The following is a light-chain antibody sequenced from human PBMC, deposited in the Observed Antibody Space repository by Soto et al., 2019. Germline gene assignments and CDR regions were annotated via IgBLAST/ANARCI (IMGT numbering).Light chain of an antibody. CDR2: AAS. CDR1: QGIRND. Sequence: AIQMTQSPSSLSASVGGRVTITCRASQGIRNDLGWYQQRPGKAPKLLIYAASSLESGVPSRFSGSGSGTDFTLTISSLQPEDFATYYCLQDYNFPYTFGQGTRLEIK. J-gene: IGKJ5*01. CDR3: LQDYNFPYT. V-gene: IGKV1-6*01.